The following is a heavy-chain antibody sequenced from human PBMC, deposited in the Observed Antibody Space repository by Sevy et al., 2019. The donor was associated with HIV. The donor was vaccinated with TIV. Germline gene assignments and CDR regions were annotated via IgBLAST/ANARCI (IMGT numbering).Heavy chain of an antibody. CDR1: GYTLTKLS. D-gene: IGHD1-1*01. V-gene: IGHV1-24*01. CDR3: ATGFETKWDAFDI. Sequence: ASVKVSCKVSGYTLTKLSMHWVRQAPGKGLEWMGGFDPEDGETIYAQKFQGRVTMTEDTSTDTAYMELSSLRSEDTAVYYCATGFETKWDAFDIWGQGTMVTVSS. J-gene: IGHJ3*02. CDR2: FDPEDGET.